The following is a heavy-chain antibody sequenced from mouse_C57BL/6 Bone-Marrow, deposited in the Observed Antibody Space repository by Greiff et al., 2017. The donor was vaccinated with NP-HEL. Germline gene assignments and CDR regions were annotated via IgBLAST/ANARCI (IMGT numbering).Heavy chain of an antibody. CDR2: ISGGGGNT. V-gene: IGHV5-9*01. CDR3: ARRDTGDY. D-gene: IGHD1-1*01. CDR1: GFTFSSYT. J-gene: IGHJ2*01. Sequence: DVMLVESGGGLVKPGGSLKLSCAASGFTFSSYTMSWVRQTPEKRLEWVATISGGGGNTYYPDSVKGRFTISRDNAKNTLYLQMSSLRSEDTALYYCARRDTGDYWGQGTTLTVSS.